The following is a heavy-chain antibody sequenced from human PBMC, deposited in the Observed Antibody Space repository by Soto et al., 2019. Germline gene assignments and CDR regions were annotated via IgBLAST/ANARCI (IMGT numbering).Heavy chain of an antibody. CDR1: GFTFSDYG. J-gene: IGHJ6*02. CDR2: ISYDGSNK. D-gene: IGHD6-13*01. V-gene: IGHV3-30*18. Sequence: QVQLVESGGGVVQPGRSLRLSCEASGFTFSDYGMHWVRQAPGKGLEWVAVISYDGSNKYYEDSVKGRFTISRDNSKNTLYLQMNRLRDVDTPVFYCAKDESSSRNFYYGMDVWGQGTTVTVSS. CDR3: AKDESSSRNFYYGMDV.